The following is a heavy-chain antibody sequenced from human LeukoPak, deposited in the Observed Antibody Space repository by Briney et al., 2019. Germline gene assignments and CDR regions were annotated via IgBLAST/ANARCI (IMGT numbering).Heavy chain of an antibody. CDR2: IYYSGST. D-gene: IGHD4-23*01. V-gene: IGHV4-39*07. Sequence: SETLSLTCTVSGGSISSSSYYWGWIRQPPGKGLEWIGSIYYSGSTYYNPSLKSRVTISVDTSKNQFSLKLSSVTAADTAVYYCASSTVVTPRYYYYMDVWGKGTTVTISS. CDR1: GGSISSSSYY. CDR3: ASSTVVTPRYYYYMDV. J-gene: IGHJ6*03.